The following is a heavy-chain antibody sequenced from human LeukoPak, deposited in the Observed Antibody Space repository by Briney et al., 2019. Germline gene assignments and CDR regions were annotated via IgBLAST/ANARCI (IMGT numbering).Heavy chain of an antibody. CDR3: ARDLSWGYNYGLHYSNY. CDR1: GFSFSSYW. J-gene: IGHJ4*02. V-gene: IGHV3-7*01. D-gene: IGHD5-18*01. CDR2: IKEDGSEK. Sequence: QPGGSLRLSCAASGFSFSSYWMNWVRQAPGKGLEWVAIIKEDGSEKYYVDSVKGRFTISRDNAQNSLYLQMNSLRAEDTAVYYCARDLSWGYNYGLHYSNYWGQGTLVTVSS.